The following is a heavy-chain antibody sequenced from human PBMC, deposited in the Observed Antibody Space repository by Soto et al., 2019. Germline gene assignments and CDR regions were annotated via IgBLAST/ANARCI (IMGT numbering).Heavy chain of an antibody. D-gene: IGHD3-22*01. Sequence: EVQLVESGGGLVQPGGSLRLSCAASGFTFSSYSMNWVRQAPGKGLEWVSYISSSSSTIYYADSVKGRFTISRDNAKNSLYLQMNSLREEDTAVHYCARDSHTMIVVVDAFDIWGQGTMVTVSS. J-gene: IGHJ3*02. CDR1: GFTFSSYS. CDR2: ISSSSSTI. V-gene: IGHV3-48*02. CDR3: ARDSHTMIVVVDAFDI.